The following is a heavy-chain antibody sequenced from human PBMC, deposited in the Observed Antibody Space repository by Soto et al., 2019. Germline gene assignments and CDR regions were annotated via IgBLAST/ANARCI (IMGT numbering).Heavy chain of an antibody. J-gene: IGHJ6*02. D-gene: IGHD3-10*01. CDR3: ARWAMVRGIYYYYGMDV. CDR1: GGSFSGYY. CDR2: INHSGST. V-gene: IGHV4-34*01. Sequence: PSETLSLTCAVYGGSFSGYYWSWIRQPPGKGLEWIGEINHSGSTNYNPSLKSRVTISVDTSKNQFSLKLSSVTAADTAVYYCARWAMVRGIYYYYGMDVWGQGTTVTVSS.